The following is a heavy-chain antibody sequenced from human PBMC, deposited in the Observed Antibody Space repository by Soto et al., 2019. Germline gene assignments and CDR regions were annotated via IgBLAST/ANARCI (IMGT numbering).Heavy chain of an antibody. Sequence: QVQLVQSGAEVKKPGSSVKVSCKASGGTFSRYTFTWVRQAPGQGLEWMGRIIPIVDIPNYAQKFQGRVTITADKPTSTADMELSRLTSDDTAVYYCARHFTGVLVLGTSPPGGDNFGWDVWGQGTTVSVS. CDR3: ARHFTGVLVLGTSPPGGDNFGWDV. V-gene: IGHV1-69*02. CDR1: GGTFSRYT. J-gene: IGHJ6*02. D-gene: IGHD2-8*02. CDR2: IIPIVDIP.